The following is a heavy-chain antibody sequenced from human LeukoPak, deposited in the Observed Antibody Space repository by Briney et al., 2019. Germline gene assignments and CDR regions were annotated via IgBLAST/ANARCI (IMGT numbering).Heavy chain of an antibody. CDR2: ISASGGST. V-gene: IGHV3-23*01. D-gene: IGHD1/OR15-1a*01. CDR1: GFPFSSYW. Sequence: GGSLRLSCVASGFPFSSYWMTWVRQAPGKGLEWVSAISASGGSTYYADSVKGRFTISRGNSKNTLYLQMNSLRAEDTAVYYCAKGYTWNNIRLLDYWGQGTLVTVSS. CDR3: AKGYTWNNIRLLDY. J-gene: IGHJ4*02.